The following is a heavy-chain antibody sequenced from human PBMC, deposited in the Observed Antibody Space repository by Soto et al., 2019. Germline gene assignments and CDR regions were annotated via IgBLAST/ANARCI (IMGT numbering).Heavy chain of an antibody. D-gene: IGHD6-13*01. J-gene: IGHJ4*02. CDR2: IYYSGST. CDR1: GGSSSSYC. Sequence: SETLCLRWTVAGGSSSSYCGSWIRQPPGKGLEWIGYIYYSGSTNYNPSLKSRVTISVDTSKNQFSLKLSSVTAADTAVYYCAGLAAAASFDYWGQGTLVTVS. V-gene: IGHV4-59*08. CDR3: AGLAAAASFDY.